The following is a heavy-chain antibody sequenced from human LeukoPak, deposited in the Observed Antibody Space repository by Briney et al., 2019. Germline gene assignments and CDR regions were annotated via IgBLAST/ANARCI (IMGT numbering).Heavy chain of an antibody. CDR1: GGSISSHY. D-gene: IGHD3-10*01. J-gene: IGHJ4*02. V-gene: IGHV4-59*11. CDR2: IYYSGST. CDR3: ARGYYYGSGSYPLDY. Sequence: PSETLSLTCTVSGGSISSHYWSWIRQPPGKGLEWIRYIYYSGSTNYNPSLKSRVTISVDTSKNQFSLKLSSVTAADTAVYYCARGYYYGSGSYPLDYWGQGTLVTVSS.